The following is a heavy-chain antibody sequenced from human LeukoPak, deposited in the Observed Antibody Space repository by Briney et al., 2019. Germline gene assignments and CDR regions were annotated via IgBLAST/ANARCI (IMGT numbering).Heavy chain of an antibody. D-gene: IGHD1-7*01. CDR1: GGTLSSYA. CDR2: IIPIFGTA. Sequence: ASVKVSCKASGGTLSSYAISWVRQAPGQGLEWMGRIIPIFGTANYAQKFQGRVTITTDESTSTAYMELSSLRSEDTAVYYCANHITGTTSWFDPWGQGTLVTVSS. CDR3: ANHITGTTSWFDP. V-gene: IGHV1-69*05. J-gene: IGHJ5*02.